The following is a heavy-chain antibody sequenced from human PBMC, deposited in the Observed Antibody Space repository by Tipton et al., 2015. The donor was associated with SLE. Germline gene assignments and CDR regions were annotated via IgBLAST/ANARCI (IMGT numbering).Heavy chain of an antibody. Sequence: TLSLTCTVSGGSISSGSYYWSWIRQPPGKGLEWLGEINHSGSTNYNPSLKSRVTISVDTSKNQFSLKLNSVTAADTAMYYCARGGVRGVINYYYYMDVWGKGTTVTVSS. CDR1: GGSISSGSYY. CDR2: INHSGST. V-gene: IGHV4-39*07. D-gene: IGHD3-10*01. CDR3: ARGGVRGVINYYYYMDV. J-gene: IGHJ6*03.